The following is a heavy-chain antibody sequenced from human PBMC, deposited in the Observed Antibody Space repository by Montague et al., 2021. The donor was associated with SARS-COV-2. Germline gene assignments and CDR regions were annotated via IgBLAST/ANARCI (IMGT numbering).Heavy chain of an antibody. CDR3: TRADCTRMFDAFDT. J-gene: IGHJ3*02. D-gene: IGHD2-8*01. V-gene: IGHV3-23*03. Sequence: SLRLSCAASGFTFSTYTMSWVRQAPGQGLEWVSVIPNGGVYTYYADSVKGRFTISRDNAKNTLYLQMNSLRAEDTAVYYCTRADCTRMFDAFDTWGQGTKVTVSS. CDR1: GFTFSTYT. CDR2: IPNGGVYT.